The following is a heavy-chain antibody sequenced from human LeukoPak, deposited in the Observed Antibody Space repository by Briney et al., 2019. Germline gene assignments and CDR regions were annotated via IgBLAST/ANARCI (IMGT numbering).Heavy chain of an antibody. CDR2: IYYSGST. J-gene: IGHJ6*02. V-gene: IGHV4-61*08. CDR1: GGSISSGGYY. Sequence: SETLSLTCTVSGGSISSGGYYWSWIRQHPGKGLEWIGYIYYSGSTNHNPSLKSRVTISVDTSKNQFSLKLSSVTAADTAVYYCARSPPEYEDYYYGMDVWGRGTTVTVSS. CDR3: ARSPPEYEDYYYGMDV. D-gene: IGHD1-14*01.